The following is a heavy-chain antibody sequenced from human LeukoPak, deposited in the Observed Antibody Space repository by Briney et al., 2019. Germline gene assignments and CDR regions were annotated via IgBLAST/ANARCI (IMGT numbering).Heavy chain of an antibody. CDR2: INHSGST. CDR3: ARGGITWFDP. V-gene: IGHV4-34*01. Sequence: SETLSLTCAVYGGPFSGYYWSWIRQPPGKGLEWIGEINHSGSTNYNPSLKSRVTISVDTSKNQFSLKLSSVTAADTAVYYCARGGITWFDPWGQGTLVTVSS. D-gene: IGHD1-14*01. J-gene: IGHJ5*02. CDR1: GGPFSGYY.